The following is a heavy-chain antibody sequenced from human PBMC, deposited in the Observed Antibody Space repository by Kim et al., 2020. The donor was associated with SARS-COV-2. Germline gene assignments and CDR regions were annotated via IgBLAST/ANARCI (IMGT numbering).Heavy chain of an antibody. D-gene: IGHD4-17*01. Sequence: ASVKVSCKASGYTFTSYGISWVRQAPGQGLEWMGWISAYNGNTNYAQKLQGRVTMTTDTSTSTAYMELRSLRSDDTAVYYCARVWTTVVNPTVAYGMDVWGQGTTVTVSS. CDR1: GYTFTSYG. CDR2: ISAYNGNT. V-gene: IGHV1-18*01. J-gene: IGHJ6*02. CDR3: ARVWTTVVNPTVAYGMDV.